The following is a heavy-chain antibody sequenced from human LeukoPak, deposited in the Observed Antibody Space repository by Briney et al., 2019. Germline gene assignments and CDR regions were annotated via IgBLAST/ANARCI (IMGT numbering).Heavy chain of an antibody. CDR1: GFTFSSYA. D-gene: IGHD3-22*01. CDR3: AKDLYAYYDSSGYSAHAFDI. V-gene: IGHV3-23*01. J-gene: IGHJ3*02. CDR2: ISGSGGST. Sequence: GGSLRLSCAASGFTFSSYAMSWVRQAPGKGLEWVSAISGSGGSTYYADSVKGRFTISRDNSMNTLYLQMNSLRAEDTAVYYCAKDLYAYYDSSGYSAHAFDIWGQGTMVTVSS.